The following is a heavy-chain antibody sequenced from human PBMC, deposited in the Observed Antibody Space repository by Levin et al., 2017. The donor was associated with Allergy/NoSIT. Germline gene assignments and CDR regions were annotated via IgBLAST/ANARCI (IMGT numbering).Heavy chain of an antibody. V-gene: IGHV3-49*03. CDR1: GFTFGDYA. Sequence: GGSLRLSCTASGFTFGDYAMSWFRQAPGKGLEWVGFIRSKVYGGTTEYAASVKGRFTMSRDDPKSIAYLQMNSLKAEDTAVYYCTSTIFGVVIHPYYYYYGMDVWGQGTTVTVSS. J-gene: IGHJ6*02. CDR3: TSTIFGVVIHPYYYYYGMDV. CDR2: IRSKVYGGTT. D-gene: IGHD3-3*01.